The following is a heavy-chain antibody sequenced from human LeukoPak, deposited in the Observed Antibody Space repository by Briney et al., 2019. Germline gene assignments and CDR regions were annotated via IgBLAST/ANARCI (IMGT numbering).Heavy chain of an antibody. CDR2: ISASGGST. D-gene: IGHD3-10*01. J-gene: IGHJ6*03. CDR1: GFTLSSYA. V-gene: IGHV3-23*01. CDR3: AKVMKGSERLTMVRGVIIKTAGLYYMDV. Sequence: GGSLRLSCAASGFTLSSYAMSWVRQAQGKGLEWVSSISASGGSTNYADSVKGRFTISRDNSKNTAYLQMNSLRAEETAVYYCAKVMKGSERLTMVRGVIIKTAGLYYMDVWGKGTTVTVSS.